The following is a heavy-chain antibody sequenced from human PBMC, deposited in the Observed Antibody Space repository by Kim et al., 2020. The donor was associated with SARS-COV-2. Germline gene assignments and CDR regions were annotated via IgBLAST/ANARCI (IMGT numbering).Heavy chain of an antibody. CDR2: ISGSGSNI. Sequence: GGSLRLSCAASGFTFSSYEMNWFRQAPGKGLEWVSYISGSGSNIYYTDSVRGRFTISRDNAKNSLYLRMNSLRVEDTAIYYCSKDLDFWGQGTLVTVSS. J-gene: IGHJ4*02. CDR1: GFTFSSYE. V-gene: IGHV3-48*03. CDR3: SKDLDF.